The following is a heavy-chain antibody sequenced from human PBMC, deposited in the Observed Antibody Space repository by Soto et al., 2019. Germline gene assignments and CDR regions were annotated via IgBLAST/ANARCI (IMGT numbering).Heavy chain of an antibody. Sequence: EVQLLESGGGLVRPGGSLRLSCAAPGFSFTSYALSWVRQAPGKGLEWVSTISGSDGKTYYADSVKGRFSISRDTSKTSLYLQMNSLRIEDTAVYYCARGSFLDYWGHGTRVTVS. J-gene: IGHJ4*01. D-gene: IGHD1-26*01. CDR1: GFSFTSYA. CDR2: ISGSDGKT. CDR3: ARGSFLDY. V-gene: IGHV3-23*01.